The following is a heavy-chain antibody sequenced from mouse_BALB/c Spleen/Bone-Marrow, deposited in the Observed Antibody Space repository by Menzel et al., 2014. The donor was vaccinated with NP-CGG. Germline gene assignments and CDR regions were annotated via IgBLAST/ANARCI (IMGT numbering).Heavy chain of an antibody. V-gene: IGHV14-3*02. Sequence: VQLQQSGAELVKPGASVKLSCTASGFNIKDTYMHWVKQRPEQGLEWIGRIDPANGNTKYDPKFQGKATITADKTSTPAYLQLSSLTSEDSAVYYCASWEYYAMDYWGQGSSDTVSS. CDR1: GFNIKDTY. J-gene: IGHJ4*01. CDR2: IDPANGNT. D-gene: IGHD4-1*01. CDR3: ASWEYYAMDY.